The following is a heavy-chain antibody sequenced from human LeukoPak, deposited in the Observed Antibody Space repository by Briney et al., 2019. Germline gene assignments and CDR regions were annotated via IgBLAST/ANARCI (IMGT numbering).Heavy chain of an antibody. Sequence: ASVKVSCKASGYTFTGYYMHWVRQAPGQGLEWMGWINPNSGGTSYAQKFQGRVTMTRDTSTSIVYMELSSLRSEDTAVYYCARGGNGFDYWGQGTLVTVSS. V-gene: IGHV1-2*02. CDR2: INPNSGGT. J-gene: IGHJ4*02. CDR3: ARGGNGFDY. CDR1: GYTFTGYY. D-gene: IGHD4-23*01.